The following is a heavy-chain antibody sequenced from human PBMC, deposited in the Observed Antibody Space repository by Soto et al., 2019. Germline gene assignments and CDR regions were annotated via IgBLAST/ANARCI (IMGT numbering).Heavy chain of an antibody. CDR2: INHSGST. Sequence: QVQLQQWGAGLLKPSETLSLTCAVYGGSFSGYYWSWIRQPPGKGLEWIGEINHSGSTNYNPSLKSRVTISVDKSKNQFSLKLSSVTAADTAVYYCARGGPSGGYGAYGMDGWGQGTTVTVSS. V-gene: IGHV4-34*01. CDR3: ARGGPSGGYGAYGMDG. D-gene: IGHD3-10*01. J-gene: IGHJ6*02. CDR1: GGSFSGYY.